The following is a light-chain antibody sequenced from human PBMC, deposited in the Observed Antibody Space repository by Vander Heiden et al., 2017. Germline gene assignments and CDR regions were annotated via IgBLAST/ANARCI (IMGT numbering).Light chain of an antibody. J-gene: IGLJ3*02. CDR2: SND. Sequence: QSVLPQPPSASGTPGHRVSITCSGSGSHIGGPAVNWYQHVPGTAPKLLIFSNDRRPSGVPDRFSASKSGTSASLAISGLQSEDEADYYCAAWDDSLNGRVFGGGTKLTVL. V-gene: IGLV1-44*01. CDR1: GSHIGGPA. CDR3: AAWDDSLNGRV.